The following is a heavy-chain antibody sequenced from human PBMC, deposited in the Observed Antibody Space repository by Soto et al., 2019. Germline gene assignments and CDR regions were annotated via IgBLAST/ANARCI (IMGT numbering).Heavy chain of an antibody. CDR2: INPNSGGT. J-gene: IGHJ6*02. CDR1: GYTFTGYY. Sequence: QVRLVQSGAEVKKPGASVKVSCKASGYTFTGYYMHWVRQAPGQGLEWMGWINPNSGGTNYAQKFQGWVTMTRDTSISTAYMELSRLRSDDTAVYYCARAGIIAAAGYYYYGMDVWGQGTTVTVSS. V-gene: IGHV1-2*04. D-gene: IGHD6-13*01. CDR3: ARAGIIAAAGYYYYGMDV.